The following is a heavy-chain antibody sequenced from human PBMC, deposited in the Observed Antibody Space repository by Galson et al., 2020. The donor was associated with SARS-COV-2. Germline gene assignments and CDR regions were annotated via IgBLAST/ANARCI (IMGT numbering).Heavy chain of an antibody. Sequence: TGGSLRLSCAASEFTFSDYYMSWIRQAPGKGLEWVSYIRSSGSTMRYADSVKGRFTISRDNAKNSLYLQMNSLGAEDTAVYYCATVRDGAFDVWGQGTMVTVSS. D-gene: IGHD1-1*01. CDR2: IRSSGSTM. J-gene: IGHJ3*01. V-gene: IGHV3-11*01. CDR1: EFTFSDYY. CDR3: ATVRDGAFDV.